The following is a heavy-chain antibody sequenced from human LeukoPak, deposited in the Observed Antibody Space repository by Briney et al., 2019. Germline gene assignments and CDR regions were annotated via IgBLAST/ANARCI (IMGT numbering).Heavy chain of an antibody. CDR1: GFTFSSYA. J-gene: IGHJ3*02. CDR2: ISGSGGST. Sequence: GALRLSCAASGFTFSSYAMSWVRQAPGKGLEWVSAISGSGGSTYYADSVKGRFTISRDNSKNTLYLQMNSLRAEDTAVYYCAKVPYYYDGSGYYGAFDIWGQGTMVTVSS. CDR3: AKVPYYYDGSGYYGAFDI. D-gene: IGHD3-22*01. V-gene: IGHV3-23*01.